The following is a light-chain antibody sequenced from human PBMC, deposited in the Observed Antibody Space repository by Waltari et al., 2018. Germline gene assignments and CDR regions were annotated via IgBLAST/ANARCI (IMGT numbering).Light chain of an antibody. CDR2: KAS. CDR1: QTISSW. J-gene: IGKJ5*01. CDR3: QQYNSYSIT. Sequence: DIQMTQSPSTLSASVGDRVTITCRASQTISSWLAWYQQKPGKDPKLLIYKASTLESVVPSRFSVSGSGTEFTLTISSLQPDDFATYYCQQYNSYSITFGQGTRLEIK. V-gene: IGKV1-5*03.